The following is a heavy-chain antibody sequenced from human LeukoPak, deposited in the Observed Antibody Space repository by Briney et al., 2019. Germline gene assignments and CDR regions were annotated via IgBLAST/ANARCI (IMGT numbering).Heavy chain of an antibody. Sequence: SETLSLTCTVSGGSINNYYWNWIRHPPGKGLEWLGYIYYTGSTNYNPSLRSRVTISVDTSKNQFSLHLNSATPDDTAVYYCARSTALRGDDWVDPWGQGTLVTVSS. CDR3: ARSTALRGDDWVDP. CDR1: GGSINNYY. D-gene: IGHD2-21*01. CDR2: IYYTGST. V-gene: IGHV4-59*08. J-gene: IGHJ5*02.